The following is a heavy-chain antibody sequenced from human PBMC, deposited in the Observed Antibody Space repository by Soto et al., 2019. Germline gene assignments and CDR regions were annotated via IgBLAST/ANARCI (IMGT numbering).Heavy chain of an antibody. J-gene: IGHJ4*02. CDR3: AKGGRQWLVTSDFNY. CDR1: GFTFSDYA. D-gene: IGHD6-19*01. CDR2: VSHDGRNT. V-gene: IGHV3-30*18. Sequence: VQLVESGGGVVQPGRSLRLSCAASGFTFSDYAMHWVRQAPGKGLEWVAVVSHDGRNTHYADSVKGRFTISRDRSKNTVSLVMTGLRAEDTAVYYCAKGGRQWLVTSDFNYWGQGALVTVSS.